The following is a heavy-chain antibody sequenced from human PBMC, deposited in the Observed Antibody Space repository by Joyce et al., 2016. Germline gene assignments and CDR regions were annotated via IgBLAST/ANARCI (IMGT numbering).Heavy chain of an antibody. D-gene: IGHD6-19*01. Sequence: LVESGGGLVQPGGSLILSCAASGFILRNDWVNWVRQAPGKGLEWVANINQDGSQTYDLDSVKGRFTISRNFAKNSLYLELTSLRAEDTALYHCARAPIGWREAAFDLWGHGTMVIVSS. CDR3: ARAPIGWREAAFDL. CDR1: GFILRNDW. CDR2: INQDGSQT. V-gene: IGHV3-7*03. J-gene: IGHJ3*01.